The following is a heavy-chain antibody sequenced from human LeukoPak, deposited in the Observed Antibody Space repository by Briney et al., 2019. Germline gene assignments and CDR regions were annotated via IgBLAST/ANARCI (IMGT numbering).Heavy chain of an antibody. CDR2: MNHSGST. CDR3: ARRSSWYGFY. J-gene: IGHJ4*02. CDR1: GGSFIGYY. V-gene: IGHV4-34*01. D-gene: IGHD6-13*01. Sequence: SETLSLTCAVYGGSFIGYYWSWIRQPPGKGLEWIGEMNHSGSTNYNPSLKSRVTISVDTSKNQFSLKLSSVTAADTAVYYCARRSSWYGFYWGQGTLVTVSS.